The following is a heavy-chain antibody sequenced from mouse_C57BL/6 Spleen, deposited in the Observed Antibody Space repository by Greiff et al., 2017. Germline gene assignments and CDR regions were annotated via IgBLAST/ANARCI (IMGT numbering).Heavy chain of an antibody. CDR2: IRNKANGYTT. CDR1: GFTFTDYY. J-gene: IGHJ2*01. CDR3: ARSQLGPLYFDY. Sequence: EVHLVESGGGLVQPGGSLSLSCAASGFTFTDYYMSWVRQPPGKALEWLGFIRNKANGYTTEYSASVKGRFTISRDNSQSILYLPMIALRAEDSATYYCARSQLGPLYFDYWGQGTTLTVSS. D-gene: IGHD4-1*02. V-gene: IGHV7-3*01.